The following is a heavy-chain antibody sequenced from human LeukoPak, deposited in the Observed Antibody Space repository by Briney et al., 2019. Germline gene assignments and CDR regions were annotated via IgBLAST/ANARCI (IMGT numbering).Heavy chain of an antibody. CDR3: ARGQITMVRGVIHCSH. D-gene: IGHD3-10*01. CDR2: IYHSGST. V-gene: IGHV4-38-2*02. J-gene: IGHJ4*02. CDR1: GYSISSGYY. Sequence: SETLSLTCTVSGYSISSGYYWGWIRQPPGKGLEWIGSIYHSGSTYYNPSLKSRVTISVDTSKNQFSLKLSSVTAADTAVYYCARGQITMVRGVIHCSHWGQGTLVTVSS.